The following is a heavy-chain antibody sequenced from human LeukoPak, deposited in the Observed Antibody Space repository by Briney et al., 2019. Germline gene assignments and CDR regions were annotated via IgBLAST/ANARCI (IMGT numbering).Heavy chain of an antibody. CDR2: INNSGST. D-gene: IGHD3-16*01. CDR1: GASFSDSY. V-gene: IGHV4-34*01. Sequence: PSETLSLTCAVYGASFSDSYWSWIRQSPEKGLGWIGEINNSGSTSYNPSLNSRVIMSVDRSKNQFSLRLTSVTAADTAVYYCARGRYGPRLGNWGQGTLVTVSS. J-gene: IGHJ4*02. CDR3: ARGRYGPRLGN.